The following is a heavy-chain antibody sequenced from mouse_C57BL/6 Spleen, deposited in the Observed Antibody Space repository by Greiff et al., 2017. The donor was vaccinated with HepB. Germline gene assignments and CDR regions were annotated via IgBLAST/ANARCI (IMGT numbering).Heavy chain of an antibody. V-gene: IGHV3-6*01. Sequence: ESGPGLVKPSQSLSLTCSVTGYSITSGYYWNWIRQFPGNKLEWMGYISYDGSNNYNPSLKNRISITRDTSKNQFFLKLNSVTTEDTATYYCASVGAYWGQGTLVTVSA. J-gene: IGHJ3*01. CDR1: GYSITSGYY. CDR3: ASVGAY. CDR2: ISYDGSN.